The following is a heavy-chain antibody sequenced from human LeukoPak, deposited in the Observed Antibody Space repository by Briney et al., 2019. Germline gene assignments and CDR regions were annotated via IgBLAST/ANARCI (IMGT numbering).Heavy chain of an antibody. J-gene: IGHJ4*02. CDR3: ARVPRYDSGTYFKRYPLYFDY. CDR1: GFTFSSYW. CDR2: IKQDGSEK. Sequence: GGSLRLSCAASGFTFSSYWMSWVRQAPGKGLEWVANIKQDGSEKYYVDSVKGRFTISRDNAKNSLYLQMNSLRAEDTAIYYCARVPRYDSGTYFKRYPLYFDYWGQGTLVTVSS. D-gene: IGHD3-10*01. V-gene: IGHV3-7*01.